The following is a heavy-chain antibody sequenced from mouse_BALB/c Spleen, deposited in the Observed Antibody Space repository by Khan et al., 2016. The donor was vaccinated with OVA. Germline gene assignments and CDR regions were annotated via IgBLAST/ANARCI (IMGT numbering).Heavy chain of an antibody. Sequence: EVQLVESGAELVKPGASVKLSCTASGFNIKDTYIHWVKQRPEQGLEWIGRITPANGNNEYDPKFQGKATMRADTSSNTAYLQLSSLTSGDTAVDYFVRPSYDPLNFEVRGAGTTVTVSS. J-gene: IGHJ1*01. V-gene: IGHV14-3*02. D-gene: IGHD2-3*01. CDR3: VRPSYDPLNFEV. CDR1: GFNIKDTY. CDR2: ITPANGNN.